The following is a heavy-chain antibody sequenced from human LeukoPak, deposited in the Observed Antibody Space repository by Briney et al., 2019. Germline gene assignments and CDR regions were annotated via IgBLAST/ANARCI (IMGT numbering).Heavy chain of an antibody. CDR1: GGSFSGYY. Sequence: SETLSLTCAVYGGSFSGYYWSWIRQPPGKGLEWIGEINHSGSTNYNPSLKSRVTISADTSKNQFSLKLSSVTAADTAVYYCSRQERWERPMFFDYWGQGTLVTVSS. CDR3: SRQERWERPMFFDY. D-gene: IGHD1-26*01. CDR2: INHSGST. J-gene: IGHJ4*02. V-gene: IGHV4-34*01.